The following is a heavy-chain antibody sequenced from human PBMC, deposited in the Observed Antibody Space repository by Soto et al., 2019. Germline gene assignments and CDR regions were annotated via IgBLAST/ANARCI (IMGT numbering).Heavy chain of an antibody. V-gene: IGHV1-46*01. CDR1: GYTFTSYY. D-gene: IGHD3-10*01. CDR3: ARARGRIPPMVRGVIMYYYGMDG. J-gene: IGHJ6*02. Sequence: GASVKVSCKASGYTFTSYYMHWVRQAPGQGLEWMGIINPSGGSTSYAQKFQGRVTMTRDTSTSTVYMELSSLRSEDTAVYYCARARGRIPPMVRGVIMYYYGMDGWGQGTTVTVSS. CDR2: INPSGGST.